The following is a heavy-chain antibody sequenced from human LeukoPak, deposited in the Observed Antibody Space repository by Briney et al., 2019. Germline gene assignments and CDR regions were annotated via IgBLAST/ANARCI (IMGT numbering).Heavy chain of an antibody. J-gene: IGHJ4*02. Sequence: SGPTLVNPTRTLTLTCAFSGFSLHTGGVGVGWIRQPPGKALECLALIYWDDDKRYSPSLRSRLTITKDTSKNQVVLTMTNMDPVDTATYYCAHLTTVIATFDYWGQGTLVTVSS. CDR2: IYWDDDK. V-gene: IGHV2-5*02. CDR1: GFSLHTGGVG. CDR3: AHLTTVIATFDY. D-gene: IGHD4-17*01.